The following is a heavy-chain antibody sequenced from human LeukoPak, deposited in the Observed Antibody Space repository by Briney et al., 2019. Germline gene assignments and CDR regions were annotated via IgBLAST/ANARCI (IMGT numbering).Heavy chain of an antibody. J-gene: IGHJ5*02. Sequence: GGSLRLSCATSGFVFSNYAMNWVRQAPGQEMGYVSAITGDGSTPYYANSVKGRFTISRDNSRNTLYLQMGSLRSEDMAVYYCARVGFSGYDSWGQGTLVTVSS. V-gene: IGHV3-64*01. CDR3: ARVGFSGYDS. CDR2: ITGDGSTP. D-gene: IGHD5-12*01. CDR1: GFVFSNYA.